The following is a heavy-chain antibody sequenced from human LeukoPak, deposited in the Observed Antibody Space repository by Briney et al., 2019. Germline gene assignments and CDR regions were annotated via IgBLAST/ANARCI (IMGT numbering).Heavy chain of an antibody. CDR2: IYYSGST. CDR3: ARGGYCSSTSCYTGAVFDY. V-gene: IGHV4-4*02. D-gene: IGHD2-2*02. Sequence: PSETLSLTCAVSGGSISSSNWWSWVRQPPGKGLEWVGSIYYSGSTYYNPSLKSRVTISVDTSKNQFSLKLSSVATADTAVYYCARGGYCSSTSCYTGAVFDYWGQGTLVTVSS. J-gene: IGHJ4*02. CDR1: GGSISSSNW.